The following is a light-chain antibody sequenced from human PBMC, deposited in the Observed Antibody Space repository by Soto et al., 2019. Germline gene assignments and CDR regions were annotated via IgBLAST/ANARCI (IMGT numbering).Light chain of an antibody. CDR1: SSDVGGYNY. CDR3: SSYTSSSTPVV. J-gene: IGLJ3*02. V-gene: IGLV2-14*01. CDR2: DVS. Sequence: QSALTQPASVSGSPGQSITVSCTGTSSDVGGYNYVSWYQQHPGKAPKLRIYDVSNRPSGVSNRFSGSKSGNTASLTISGLQAEDEADYYCSSYTSSSTPVVFGGGTQLPVL.